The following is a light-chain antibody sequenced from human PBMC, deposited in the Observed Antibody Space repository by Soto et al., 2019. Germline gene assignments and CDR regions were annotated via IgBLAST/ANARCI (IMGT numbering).Light chain of an antibody. V-gene: IGKV3-20*01. J-gene: IGKJ5*01. CDR3: QQYGSSPGIT. CDR2: GAS. Sequence: EIVLTQSPGTLSLSPGERATLSCRASQSVSSSYLAWYQQKPGQAPRLLIYGASGRATGIPDRFGGSGSGTDFNLTITRLEPEDFAVYYCQQYGSSPGITFGQGTRLEIK. CDR1: QSVSSSY.